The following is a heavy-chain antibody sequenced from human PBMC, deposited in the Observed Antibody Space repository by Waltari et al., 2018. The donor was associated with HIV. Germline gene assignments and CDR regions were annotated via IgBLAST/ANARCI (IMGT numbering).Heavy chain of an antibody. CDR2: ISYDGSNK. Sequence: QVQLVESGGGVVQPGRSLRLSCAASGFTFSSYAMHWVRQAPGKGLEWVAVISYDGSNKYYADSVKGRFTISRDNSKNTLYLQMNSLRAEDTAVYYCARDRGAYGDYVDYWGQGTLVTVSS. V-gene: IGHV3-30*04. D-gene: IGHD4-17*01. CDR3: ARDRGAYGDYVDY. J-gene: IGHJ4*02. CDR1: GFTFSSYA.